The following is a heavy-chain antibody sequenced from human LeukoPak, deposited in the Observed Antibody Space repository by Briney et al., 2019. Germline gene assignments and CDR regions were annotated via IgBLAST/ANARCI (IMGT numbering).Heavy chain of an antibody. CDR2: IYYSGST. V-gene: IGHV4-59*01. CDR1: GGSISSYY. Sequence: SETLSLTCTVSGGSISSYYWSWIRQPPGKGLERIGYIYYSGSTNYNPSLKSRVTISVDTSKNQFSLKLSSVTAADTAVYYCARQDTAMVYFDYWGQGTLVTVSS. D-gene: IGHD5-18*01. CDR3: ARQDTAMVYFDY. J-gene: IGHJ4*02.